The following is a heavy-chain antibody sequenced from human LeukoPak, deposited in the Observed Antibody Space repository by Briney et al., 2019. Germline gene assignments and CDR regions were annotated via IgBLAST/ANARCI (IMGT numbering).Heavy chain of an antibody. CDR3: AKDIETGSGSYRAPPHDS. J-gene: IGHJ4*02. D-gene: IGHD3-10*01. CDR2: ISGDGGST. V-gene: IGHV3-43*02. CDR1: GFTFDDYA. Sequence: GGSLRLSCAASGFTFDDYAMHWVRQVPGKGLEWVSLISGDGGSTYSADSVKGRFTISRDNSKNSLYLQMNSLRTEDTALYYCAKDIETGSGSYRAPPHDSWGQGTLVTVSS.